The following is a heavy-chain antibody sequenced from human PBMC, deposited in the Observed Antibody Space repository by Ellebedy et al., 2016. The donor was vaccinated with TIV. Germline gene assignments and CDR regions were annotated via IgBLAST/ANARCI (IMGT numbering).Heavy chain of an antibody. CDR2: ISGSGGST. CDR1: GFTFSSYW. J-gene: IGHJ4*02. V-gene: IGHV3-23*01. Sequence: GESLKISCAASGFTFSSYWMSWVRQAPGKGLEWVSAISGSGGSTYYADSVKGRFTISRDNSKNTLYLQMNSLRAEDTAVYYCAKGSEFKVVITDYWGQGTLVTVSS. CDR3: AKGSEFKVVITDY. D-gene: IGHD3-22*01.